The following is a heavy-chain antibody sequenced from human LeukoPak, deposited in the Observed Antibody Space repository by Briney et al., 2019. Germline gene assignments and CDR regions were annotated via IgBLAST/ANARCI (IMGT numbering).Heavy chain of an antibody. J-gene: IGHJ5*02. CDR2: TFYRSKWYY. D-gene: IGHD2-15*01. Sequence: SQTLSLTCAISGDSVSNNNAAWNWIRQSPSRGLEWLGRTFYRSKWYYDYAVSVKSRITINSDTSKNQFSLQLTYVNPEDTAVYSCEREGRRLGGGPLPLDPGGQGPWAPVPS. V-gene: IGHV6-1*01. CDR3: EREGRRLGGGPLPLDP. CDR1: GDSVSNNNAA.